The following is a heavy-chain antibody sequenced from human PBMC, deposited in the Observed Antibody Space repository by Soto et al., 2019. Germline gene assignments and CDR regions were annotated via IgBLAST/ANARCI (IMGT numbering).Heavy chain of an antibody. Sequence: EVQLLESGGGLVQPGGSLRLSCAASGFTFSSYAMSWVRQAPGKGLEWVSAISGSGGSTYYADSVKGRFTISRDNSKNTLYLQMNSLRAEDTAVYYCAKKGWVVVTASENWFDPWGQGTLVTVSS. D-gene: IGHD2-21*02. CDR2: ISGSGGST. CDR3: AKKGWVVVTASENWFDP. CDR1: GFTFSSYA. J-gene: IGHJ5*02. V-gene: IGHV3-23*01.